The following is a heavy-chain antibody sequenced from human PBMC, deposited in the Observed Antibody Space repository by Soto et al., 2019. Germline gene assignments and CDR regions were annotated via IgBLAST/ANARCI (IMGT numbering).Heavy chain of an antibody. Sequence: VQLQQWGAGLLKPSETLSLNCAVTGGSLSGYYWSWIRQPPGKGLEWIGEVKDGGHTNYSPSLRGRVTISSDPSNNQFSLRLNSVTAADTGVYYCARGQEGVVATHWDQGSLVTVSS. CDR3: ARGQEGVVATH. CDR2: VKDGGHT. V-gene: IGHV4-34*01. J-gene: IGHJ4*02. CDR1: GGSLSGYY. D-gene: IGHD5-12*01.